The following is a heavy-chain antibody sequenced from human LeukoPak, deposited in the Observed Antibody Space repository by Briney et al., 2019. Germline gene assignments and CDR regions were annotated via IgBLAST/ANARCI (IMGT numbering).Heavy chain of an antibody. CDR1: GFTFSSYA. CDR3: ARDPGYCSSTSCYPNHDAFDI. Sequence: GGSLRLSCAASGFTFSSYAMHWVRQAPGKGLEWGAVISYDGSNKYYADSVKGRFTISRDNSKNTLYLQMNSLRAEDTAVYYCARDPGYCSSTSCYPNHDAFDIWGQGTMVTVSS. V-gene: IGHV3-30*01. J-gene: IGHJ3*02. D-gene: IGHD2-2*01. CDR2: ISYDGSNK.